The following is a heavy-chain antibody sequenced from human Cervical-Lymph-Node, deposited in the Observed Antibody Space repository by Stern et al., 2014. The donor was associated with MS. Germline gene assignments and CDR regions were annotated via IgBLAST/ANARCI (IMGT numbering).Heavy chain of an antibody. CDR3: ARGGRGTSYYWQY. V-gene: IGHV3-11*01. Sequence: QVQLVQSGGGLVKPGGTLRLSCAASGLTFNDYYMTWIRQAPGKGLEWVSHISSSGSITYYPDCLKGRFPIPRYNATKSLFLQMNSLRAEDTSVYYCARGGRGTSYYWQYWGQGTLVTVSS. D-gene: IGHD1-26*01. CDR2: ISSSGSIT. CDR1: GLTFNDYY. J-gene: IGHJ4*02.